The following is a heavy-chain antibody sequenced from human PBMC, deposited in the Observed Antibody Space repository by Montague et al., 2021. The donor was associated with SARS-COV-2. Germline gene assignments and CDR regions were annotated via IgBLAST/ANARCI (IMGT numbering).Heavy chain of an antibody. Sequence: SETLSLTCAVYGGSFSGYYWCWIRQPPGKGLELNGEINHSGSTNYNPSLKSRVTISVDTPKDQFSLKLSSVTAADTAAYYCPRGHYSISWYGIRYYFDYWGQGTLVTVSS. D-gene: IGHD6-13*01. CDR1: GGSFSGYY. J-gene: IGHJ4*02. CDR2: INHSGST. CDR3: PRGHYSISWYGIRYYFDY. V-gene: IGHV4-34*01.